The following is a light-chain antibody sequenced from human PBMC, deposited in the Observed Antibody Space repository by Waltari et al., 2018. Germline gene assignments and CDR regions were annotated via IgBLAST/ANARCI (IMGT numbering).Light chain of an antibody. V-gene: IGKV3-20*01. Sequence: VLTQSPGTLSLSPGEGATVSGRASQRLTKNYLAWYQQKPGQPPKLLIYGASSRAAGIPDRFSGSGSGTDFTLTISRLDPEDFAIYYCQQYGSSVMYTFGQGTKLEIK. CDR3: QQYGSSVMYT. CDR1: QRLTKNY. J-gene: IGKJ2*01. CDR2: GAS.